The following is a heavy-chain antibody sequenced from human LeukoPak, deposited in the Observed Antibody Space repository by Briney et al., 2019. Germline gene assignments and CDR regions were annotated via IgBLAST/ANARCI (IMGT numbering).Heavy chain of an antibody. CDR2: IYTSGST. Sequence: PSQTLSLTCTVSVNSISSGDNYWSWIRQPAGKGLERIGRIYTSGSTNYNPSLKSRVTISGDTSKTQFSLRLGCVTAADTAVYYCARIIYYYDSSGYYFFDYWGQGTLVTVSS. V-gene: IGHV4-61*02. J-gene: IGHJ4*02. CDR1: VNSISSGDNY. D-gene: IGHD3-22*01. CDR3: ARIIYYYDSSGYYFFDY.